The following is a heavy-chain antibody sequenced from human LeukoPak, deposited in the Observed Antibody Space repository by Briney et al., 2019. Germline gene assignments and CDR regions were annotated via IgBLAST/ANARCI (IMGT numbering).Heavy chain of an antibody. V-gene: IGHV3-23*01. CDR3: AKPPPDSSSWLFDY. Sequence: PGGSLRLSCAASGFAFSTYAMSWVRQAPGKGLEWVSTISGNGGTTYYADSVKGRFTIPRDNSKNTLYLQMNSPRVEDTAVYYCAKPPPDSSSWLFDYWGQGTLVTVSS. D-gene: IGHD6-13*01. CDR2: ISGNGGTT. J-gene: IGHJ4*02. CDR1: GFAFSTYA.